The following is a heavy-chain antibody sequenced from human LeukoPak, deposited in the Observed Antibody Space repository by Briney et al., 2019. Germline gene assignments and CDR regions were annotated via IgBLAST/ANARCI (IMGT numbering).Heavy chain of an antibody. Sequence: PGGSLRLSCAASGFIFSDYAMSWVRQAPGKGLEWVSTISGSGHVSYFASSVKGRFTIFRDNSKNTLYLEMNSLRAEDTAVYYCAKRAAAAGLWGQGTLVTVSS. D-gene: IGHD6-13*01. CDR2: ISGSGHVS. J-gene: IGHJ4*02. CDR1: GFIFSDYA. CDR3: AKRAAAAGL. V-gene: IGHV3-23*01.